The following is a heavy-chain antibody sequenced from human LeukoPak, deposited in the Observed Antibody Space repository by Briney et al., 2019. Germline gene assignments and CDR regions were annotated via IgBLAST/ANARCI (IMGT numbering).Heavy chain of an antibody. CDR1: GGSISSYY. Sequence: SETLSLTCTVSGGSISSYYWSWIRQPPGKGLEWIGYIYYSGSTNYNPSLKSRVTISVDTSKNQFSLKLSSVTAADTAVYYCAYGEDYYYYRMDIWGQGTTVTVSS. CDR3: AYGEDYYYYRMDI. J-gene: IGHJ6*02. V-gene: IGHV4-59*01. D-gene: IGHD4-17*01. CDR2: IYYSGST.